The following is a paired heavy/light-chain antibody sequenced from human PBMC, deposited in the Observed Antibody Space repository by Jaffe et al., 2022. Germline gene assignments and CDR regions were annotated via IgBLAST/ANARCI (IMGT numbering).Heavy chain of an antibody. J-gene: IGHJ4*02. V-gene: IGHV4-38-2*01. CDR3: ARHGSLGYCIASGSVCTRDY. D-gene: IGHD2-15*01. Sequence: QVQLKESGPGLVRPSETLSLTCGVSGYSVSSGYYWGWFRQPPGKGLEWIGSIFQGGHTFYRPSLTSRVTISTDTSKNQFSLRLASVTAADTAMYYCARHGSLGYCIASGSVCTRDYWGQGTLVTVSS. CDR2: IFQGGHT. CDR1: GYSVSSGYY.
Light chain of an antibody. V-gene: IGLV2-14*01. CDR3: SSYATGNSLVL. CDR1: SRDIGGYNF. J-gene: IGLJ2*01. CDR2: EVS. Sequence: QSALTQPASVSGSPGQSITISCTGTSRDIGGYNFVSWYQHYPGTAPQLLIYEVSNRPSGVSNRFSGSKSGNTASLTISGLQAEDEAHYYCSSYATGNSLVLFGGGTKLTVL.